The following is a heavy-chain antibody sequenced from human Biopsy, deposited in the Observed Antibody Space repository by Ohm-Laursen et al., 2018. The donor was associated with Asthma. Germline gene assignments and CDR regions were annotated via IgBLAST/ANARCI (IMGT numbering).Heavy chain of an antibody. D-gene: IGHD4-23*01. CDR2: IYSGGGT. V-gene: IGHV3-53*01. CDR3: VRAYGGSFFSGSFDI. Sequence: SLRLSCAAAGFTFGDYCMSWVRQPPGKGLEWVSVIYSGGGTYYADSVQGRVTISRDNSKNTLSLQVNSLRAEDTAVYYCVRAYGGSFFSGSFDIWGQGTMVTVSS. CDR1: GFTFGDYC. J-gene: IGHJ3*02.